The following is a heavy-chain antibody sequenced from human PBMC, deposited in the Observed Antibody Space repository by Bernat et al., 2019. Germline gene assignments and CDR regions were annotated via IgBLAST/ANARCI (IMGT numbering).Heavy chain of an antibody. CDR3: AKVRVATKGGFDY. D-gene: IGHD5-12*01. J-gene: IGHJ2*01. Sequence: EVQLLESGGNLVQPGGSLRLSCAASGFTFSSYAMSWFRQAPRKGLEWVSVISGSGGSTNYADSVKGRFTISRDNSKNTLYLQMNSLRAEDTAVYYCAKVRVATKGGFDYWGRGTLVTVSS. CDR2: ISGSGGST. CDR1: GFTFSSYA. V-gene: IGHV3-23*01.